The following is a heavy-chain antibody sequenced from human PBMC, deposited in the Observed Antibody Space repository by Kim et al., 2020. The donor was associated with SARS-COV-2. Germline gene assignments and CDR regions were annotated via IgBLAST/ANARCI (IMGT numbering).Heavy chain of an antibody. D-gene: IGHD6-13*01. CDR1: GGSISSSSYY. Sequence: SETLSLTCTVSGGSISSSSYYWGWIRQPPGKGLEWIVSFYYSGSTYYNPSLKSRVTISVDTSKNQFSLKLSSVTAADTAVYYCARSVAAAGTVGWFDPWGQGTLVTVSS. CDR3: ARSVAAAGTVGWFDP. V-gene: IGHV4-39*01. J-gene: IGHJ5*02. CDR2: FYYSGST.